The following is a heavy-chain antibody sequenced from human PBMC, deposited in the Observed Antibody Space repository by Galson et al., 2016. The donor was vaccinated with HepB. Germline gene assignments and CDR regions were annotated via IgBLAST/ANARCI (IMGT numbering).Heavy chain of an antibody. Sequence: SLRLSCAASGFTFKYHAMSWVRQAPGSGLEWVAVISDGGTAHYADSVKGRFTISRDNSKNTVYLQMDSLRAEDTAVYYCARALPYTVVPDYWGQGTLVTVST. CDR1: GFTFKYHA. J-gene: IGHJ4*02. CDR3: ARALPYTVVPDY. D-gene: IGHD2-2*02. CDR2: ISDGGTA. V-gene: IGHV3-23*01.